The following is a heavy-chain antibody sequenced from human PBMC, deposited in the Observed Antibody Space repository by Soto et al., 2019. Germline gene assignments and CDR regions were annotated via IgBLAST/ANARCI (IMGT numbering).Heavy chain of an antibody. V-gene: IGHV1-69*12. CDR2: IMPVFGGP. CDR3: ASSLRMPGIGNYYYGMDV. CDR1: GGIFIDFS. Sequence: QVQLVQSGAEVKKPGSSLKVSCKASGGIFIDFSFSWVRQAPGQGREWMGGIMPVFGGPDYAQRFRGRVTITADEVTSTAFMELRGLTSEDTATYYCASSLRMPGIGNYYYGMDVWGQGTTVTVSS. J-gene: IGHJ6*02. D-gene: IGHD6-13*01.